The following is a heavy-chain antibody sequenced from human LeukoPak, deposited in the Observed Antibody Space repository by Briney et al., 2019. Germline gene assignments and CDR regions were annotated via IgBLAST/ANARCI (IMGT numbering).Heavy chain of an antibody. J-gene: IGHJ3*02. CDR1: GGSFSGYY. CDR2: INHSGST. CDR3: AREQWLTPGVQEGAFDI. D-gene: IGHD6-19*01. Sequence: SETLSLTCAVYGGSFSGYYWSWIRQPPGKGLDWIGEINHSGSTNYNPSLKSRVTISVDTSKNQFSLKLSSVTAADTAVYYCAREQWLTPGVQEGAFDIWGQGTMVTVSS. V-gene: IGHV4-34*01.